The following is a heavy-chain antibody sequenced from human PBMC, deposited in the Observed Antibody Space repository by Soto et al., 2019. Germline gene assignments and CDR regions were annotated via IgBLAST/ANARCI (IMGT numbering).Heavy chain of an antibody. Sequence: LRLSCAASGFTFGDYAMHWVRQVPGRGLEWVSGVSWTNISFGYADSVKGRLTISRDNARNSLYLQMNSLRREDTAFYYCAKDRNTAMVTGDFDYWGQGILVTVSS. CDR2: VSWTNISF. CDR1: GFTFGDYA. D-gene: IGHD5-18*01. J-gene: IGHJ4*02. CDR3: AKDRNTAMVTGDFDY. V-gene: IGHV3-9*01.